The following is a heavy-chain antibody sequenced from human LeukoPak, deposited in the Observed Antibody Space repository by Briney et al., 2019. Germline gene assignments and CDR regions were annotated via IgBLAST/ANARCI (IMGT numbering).Heavy chain of an antibody. J-gene: IGHJ5*01. CDR2: ISWNSGSI. D-gene: IGHD6-13*01. CDR3: AKGELKQQLDSNWFDS. CDR1: GFTFDDYA. V-gene: IGHV3-9*01. Sequence: TGGSLRLSCAASGFTFDDYAMHWVRQAPGKGLEWVSGISWNSGSIGYADSVKGRFTISRDNAKNSLYLQMNSLRAEDTALYYCAKGELKQQLDSNWFDSWGQGTLVTVSS.